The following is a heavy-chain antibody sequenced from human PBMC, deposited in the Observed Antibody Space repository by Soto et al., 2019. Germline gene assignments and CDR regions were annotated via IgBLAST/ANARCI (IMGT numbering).Heavy chain of an antibody. CDR1: GFTFSSYS. D-gene: IGHD6-13*01. Sequence: GGSLRLSCAASGFTFSSYSMNWVRQAPGKGLEWVSSISSSSSYIYYADSVKGRFTISRDNAKNSLYLQMNSLRAEDTAVYYCALIAAAGRAGYWGQGTLVTVSS. V-gene: IGHV3-21*01. CDR2: ISSSSSYI. CDR3: ALIAAAGRAGY. J-gene: IGHJ4*02.